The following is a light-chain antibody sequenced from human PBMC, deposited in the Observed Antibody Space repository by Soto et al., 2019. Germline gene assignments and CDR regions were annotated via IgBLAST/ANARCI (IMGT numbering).Light chain of an antibody. CDR3: QHHDSSPTWT. J-gene: IGKJ1*01. V-gene: IGKV3-20*01. Sequence: EIVLTQSPGTLSLSPGERATLPCRASQSVSGRFLTWYQQKGGQAPRLLIYGASTRATGIPDRFSGSGSGTDFTLTISRLEPEDFAVYYCQHHDSSPTWTFGQGTKVEIK. CDR1: QSVSGRF. CDR2: GAS.